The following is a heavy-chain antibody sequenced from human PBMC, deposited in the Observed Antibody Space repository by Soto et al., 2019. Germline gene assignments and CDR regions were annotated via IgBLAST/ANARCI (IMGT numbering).Heavy chain of an antibody. Sequence: GGSLRLSCAASGFTFSNAWMSWVRQAPGKGLEWVGRIKSKTDGGTTDYAAPVKGRFTIARDDSKNTLYLKMNSLKTEDTAVYYCTTGIAAAGTFDYWGQGTLVTVSS. V-gene: IGHV3-15*01. CDR3: TTGIAAAGTFDY. CDR2: IKSKTDGGTT. CDR1: GFTFSNAW. D-gene: IGHD6-13*01. J-gene: IGHJ4*02.